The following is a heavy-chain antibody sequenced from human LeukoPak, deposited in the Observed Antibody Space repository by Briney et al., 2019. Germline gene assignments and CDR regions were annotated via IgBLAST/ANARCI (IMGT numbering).Heavy chain of an antibody. V-gene: IGHV4-59*01. Sequence: SETLSLTCTVSGGSISSYYWSWIRQPPGKGLEWIGFIYYSGSTNYNPSLKSRVTISVDTSKNQFSLKLTSVTAADTAVYYCARYGLAGYYFDYWGQGTLVTVSS. D-gene: IGHD3-16*01. CDR1: GGSISSYY. J-gene: IGHJ4*02. CDR2: IYYSGST. CDR3: ARYGLAGYYFDY.